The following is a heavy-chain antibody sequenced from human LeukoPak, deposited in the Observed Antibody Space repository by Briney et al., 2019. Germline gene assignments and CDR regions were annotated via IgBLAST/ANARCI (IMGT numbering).Heavy chain of an antibody. CDR2: ISSSSSYI. V-gene: IGHV3-21*04. J-gene: IGHJ6*03. CDR1: GFTFSSYS. Sequence: GGSLRLSCAASGFTFSSYSMNWVRQAPGKGLEWVSSISSSSSYIYYADSVKGRFTVSRDNSKNTLYLQMNSLRAEDTAVYYCAKVDYYYYYMDVWGKGTTVTISS. CDR3: AKVDYYYYYMDV.